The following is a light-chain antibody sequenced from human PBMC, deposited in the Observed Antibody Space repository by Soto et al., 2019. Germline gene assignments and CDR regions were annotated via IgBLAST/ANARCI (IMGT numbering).Light chain of an antibody. Sequence: QSALTQPASVSGSPGQSITISCTGTSSDVGGYNYVSWYQQHPGKAPKLMIYEVSNRPSGVSNRFSGSKSGNTASLTISGLQAEDEADYYGSSYTSSRTRGLFGGGTKLTVL. CDR2: EVS. V-gene: IGLV2-14*01. CDR3: SSYTSSRTRGL. CDR1: SSDVGGYNY. J-gene: IGLJ2*01.